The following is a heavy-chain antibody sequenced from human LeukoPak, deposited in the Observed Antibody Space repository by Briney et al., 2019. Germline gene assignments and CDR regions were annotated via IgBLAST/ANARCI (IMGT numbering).Heavy chain of an antibody. CDR1: GYTFTSYY. CDR3: ATDSVQMATRGFDY. Sequence: GASVKVSCKASGYTFTSYYMHWVRQAPGQGLEWMGGIIPIFGTRNYAQKFQGRITITADKSTNTAYMELSSLTSEDTAVYYCATDSVQMATRGFDYWGQGTLVTVSS. J-gene: IGHJ4*02. CDR2: IIPIFGTR. V-gene: IGHV1-69*06. D-gene: IGHD5-24*01.